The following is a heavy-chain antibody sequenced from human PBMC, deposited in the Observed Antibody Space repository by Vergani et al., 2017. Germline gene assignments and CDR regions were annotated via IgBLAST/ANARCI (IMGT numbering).Heavy chain of an antibody. V-gene: IGHV1-69*01. CDR3: ASGPYRGSYYFYYYYMDV. CDR1: GGTFSSYA. CDR2: IIPSFGTA. D-gene: IGHD1-26*01. Sequence: QVQLVQSGAEVKKPGSSVKVSCKASGGTFSSYAISWVRQAPGQGLEWMGGIIPSFGTANYAQKFQGRVTIPADESTSTAYMELSSLRSEGTAVYYCASGPYRGSYYFYYYYMDVWGKGSTVTVSS. J-gene: IGHJ6*03.